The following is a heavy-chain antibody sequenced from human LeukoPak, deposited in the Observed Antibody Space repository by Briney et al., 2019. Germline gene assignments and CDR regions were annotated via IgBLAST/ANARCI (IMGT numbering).Heavy chain of an antibody. V-gene: IGHV3-21*01. D-gene: IGHD3-3*01. CDR3: ARGGWLLYLYYFDY. CDR1: GFTFSSYS. Sequence: GGSLRLSCAASGFTFSSYSLSWVRQAPGKGLEWVSSISSSSSFIYYADSVKGRFTISRDNAKNSLYLQMNSLRAEDTAVYSCARGGWLLYLYYFDYWGQGTLVTVSS. CDR2: ISSSSSFI. J-gene: IGHJ4*02.